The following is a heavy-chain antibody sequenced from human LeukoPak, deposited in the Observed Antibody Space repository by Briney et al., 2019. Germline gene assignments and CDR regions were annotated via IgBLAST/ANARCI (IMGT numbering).Heavy chain of an antibody. Sequence: GGSLRLSCAASGFTFSSYSMNWVRQAPGKGLEWGSSISSSSSYIYYADSVKGRFTISRDNAKNSLYLQMNSLRAEDTAVYYCARDSAVGYYDSSGYPPFDYWGQGTLVTVSS. CDR1: GFTFSSYS. CDR3: ARDSAVGYYDSSGYPPFDY. V-gene: IGHV3-21*01. CDR2: ISSSSSYI. D-gene: IGHD3-22*01. J-gene: IGHJ4*02.